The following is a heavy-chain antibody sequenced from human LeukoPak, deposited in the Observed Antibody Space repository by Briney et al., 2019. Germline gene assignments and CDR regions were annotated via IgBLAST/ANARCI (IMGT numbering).Heavy chain of an antibody. Sequence: GGSLRLSCAASGFTFSSYGMPWVRQAPGKGLEWVAVIWYDGSNKYYADSVKGRFTISRDNSKNTLYLQMNSLRAEDTAVYYCASSIVVSGFDPWGQGTLVTVSS. CDR2: IWYDGSNK. V-gene: IGHV3-33*01. CDR3: ASSIVVSGFDP. J-gene: IGHJ5*02. CDR1: GFTFSSYG. D-gene: IGHD3-22*01.